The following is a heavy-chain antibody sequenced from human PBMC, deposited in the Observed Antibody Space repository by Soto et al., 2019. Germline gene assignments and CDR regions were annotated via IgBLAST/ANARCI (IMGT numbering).Heavy chain of an antibody. D-gene: IGHD2-15*01. CDR3: ARVYCSGGSCYGIDY. V-gene: IGHV1-46*01. J-gene: IGHJ4*02. CDR2: INPSGDT. CDR1: GDTFTSYY. Sequence: QVQLVQSGAEVKKPGASVKISCKASGDTFTSYYMHLVRQAPGQGLEWMGIINPSGDTSYAQKFPGRVTMTRDTSTSTVYMELSSLRSEDTAVYYCARVYCSGGSCYGIDYWGQGTLVTVSS.